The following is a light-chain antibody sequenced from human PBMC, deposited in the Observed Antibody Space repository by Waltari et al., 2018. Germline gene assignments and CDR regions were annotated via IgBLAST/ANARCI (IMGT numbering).Light chain of an antibody. CDR2: SAS. Sequence: EVEMTQSPATLSVSPGERVTLSCRASQSVSINLSWYQQKPGQAPRLLMYSASIRAAGVPARFSGSGSGTEFALTISSLQSEDSAVYYCQQHNDWPRTFGQGTKVEI. CDR3: QQHNDWPRT. V-gene: IGKV3-15*01. J-gene: IGKJ1*01. CDR1: QSVSIN.